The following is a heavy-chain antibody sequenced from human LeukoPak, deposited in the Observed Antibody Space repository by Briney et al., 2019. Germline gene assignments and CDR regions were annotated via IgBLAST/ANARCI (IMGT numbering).Heavy chain of an antibody. CDR2: INPNSGGT. Sequence: ASVKVSCKASRYTFTGYYMHWVRQAPGQGLEWMGRINPNSGGTNYAQKFQGRVTMTRDTSISTAYMELSRLRSDDTAVYYCARIPITMVRGVRDYWGQGTLVTVSS. CDR3: ARIPITMVRGVRDY. CDR1: RYTFTGYY. D-gene: IGHD3-10*01. J-gene: IGHJ4*02. V-gene: IGHV1-2*06.